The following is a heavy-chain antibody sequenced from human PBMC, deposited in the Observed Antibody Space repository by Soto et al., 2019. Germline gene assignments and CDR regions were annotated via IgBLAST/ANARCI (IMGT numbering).Heavy chain of an antibody. V-gene: IGHV1-69*01. D-gene: IGHD6-13*01. CDR2: IIPIVGTG. J-gene: IGHJ6*02. CDR3: ARDLRAAGRPGMDV. Sequence: QVQLVQSGAEVKKPGSSVKVSCKASGGTFSSYAISWVRQAPGQGLEWMGGIIPIVGTGNYAQNFQGRVTISADESTSTAYMELSSLKSEDTDMHYCARDLRAAGRPGMDVWGQGTPVTVSS. CDR1: GGTFSSYA.